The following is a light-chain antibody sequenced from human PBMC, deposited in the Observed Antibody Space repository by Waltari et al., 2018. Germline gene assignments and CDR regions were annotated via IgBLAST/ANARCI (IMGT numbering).Light chain of an antibody. CDR2: EVS. CDR1: SNDIGAYNY. J-gene: IGLJ3*02. V-gene: IGLV2-8*01. Sequence: QSALTQPPSASGSLGQSITISCSGTSNDIGAYNYVFWHQQHPGKAPRVIFSEVSKRPPGVPDRFSGSKSGNTAALTISGLQAEDEADYYCTSHAGSNIPVVFGGGTRVTVL. CDR3: TSHAGSNIPVV.